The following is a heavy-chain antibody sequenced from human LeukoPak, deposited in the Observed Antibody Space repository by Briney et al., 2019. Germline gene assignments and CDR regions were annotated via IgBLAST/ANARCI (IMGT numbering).Heavy chain of an antibody. CDR1: GYTFTSCD. CDR2: MNPNSGNT. D-gene: IGHD6-19*01. CDR3: TRGSSGRRDN. Sequence: ASVKVSCKASGYTFTSCDINWVRQATGQGLEWMGWMNPNSGNTGYGQSFQGRITMTRDISIGTAYMELSNLTSEDTAIYYRTRGSSGRRDNWGQGTLVTVSA. J-gene: IGHJ4*02. V-gene: IGHV1-8*01.